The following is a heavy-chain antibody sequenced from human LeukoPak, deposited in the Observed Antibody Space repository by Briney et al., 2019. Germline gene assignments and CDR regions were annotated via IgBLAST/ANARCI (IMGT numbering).Heavy chain of an antibody. D-gene: IGHD3-10*01. CDR3: AKVGPLLWFGESAVFDY. Sequence: GGSLRLSCAASGFTFSSYAMSWVRQAPGKGLEWVSAISGSGGSTYYADSVKGRFTISRDNSKNTLYLQMNSLRAEDTAVYYCAKVGPLLWFGESAVFDYWGQGTLVTVSS. V-gene: IGHV3-23*01. CDR1: GFTFSSYA. J-gene: IGHJ4*02. CDR2: ISGSGGST.